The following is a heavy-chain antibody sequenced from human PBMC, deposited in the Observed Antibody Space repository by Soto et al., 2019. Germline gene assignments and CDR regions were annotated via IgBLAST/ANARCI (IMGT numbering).Heavy chain of an antibody. V-gene: IGHV3-15*01. D-gene: IGHD5-12*01. CDR2: IKSKTDGGTT. Sequence: EVQLVESGGGLVKPGGSLRLSCAASGFTFSNAWMSWVRQAPGKGLEWVGRIKSKTDGGTTDYAAPVKGRFTISRDDSKNTLYLQMNSLKTEDTAVYYCTTTGYIVATIVDYWGQGTLVTVSS. CDR3: TTTGYIVATIVDY. J-gene: IGHJ4*02. CDR1: GFTFSNAW.